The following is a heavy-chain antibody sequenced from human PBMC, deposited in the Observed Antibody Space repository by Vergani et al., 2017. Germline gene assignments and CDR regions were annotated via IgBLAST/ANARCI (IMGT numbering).Heavy chain of an antibody. V-gene: IGHV3-48*03. J-gene: IGHJ5*02. CDR3: ATSQPLTGYYMCWFDP. CDR1: GFTFSSYE. Sequence: EVQLVESGGGLVQPGGSLRLSCAASGFTFSSYEMNWVRQAPGKGLEWVSYISSSGSTIYYADSVKGRFTISRHNSKNTLYIQMNSLRAEDTAVYYCATSQPLTGYYMCWFDPWGQGTLVTVSS. CDR2: ISSSGSTI. D-gene: IGHD3-9*01.